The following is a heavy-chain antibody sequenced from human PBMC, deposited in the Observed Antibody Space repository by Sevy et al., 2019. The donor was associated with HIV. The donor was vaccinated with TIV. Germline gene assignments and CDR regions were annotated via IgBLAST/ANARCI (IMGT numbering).Heavy chain of an antibody. Sequence: GGSLRLSCAASGFTFSSYSMNWVRQAPGKGLEWVSSITSRSSYIYYEDSLKGRFTISRDNAKNSLYLQMNSLRAEDTAVYYCARSWEQQLHDAFDIWGQVTMVTVSS. CDR3: ARSWEQQLHDAFDI. CDR2: ITSRSSYI. J-gene: IGHJ3*02. D-gene: IGHD6-13*01. V-gene: IGHV3-21*01. CDR1: GFTFSSYS.